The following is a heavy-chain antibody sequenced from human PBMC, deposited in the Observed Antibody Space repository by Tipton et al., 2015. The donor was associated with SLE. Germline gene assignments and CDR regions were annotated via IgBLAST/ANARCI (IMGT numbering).Heavy chain of an antibody. CDR2: IYTSGST. CDR1: GDSISSGNYY. Sequence: TLSLTCTVSGDSISSGNYYWSWIRQPAGKGLEWIGRIYTSGSTNFNPSLKSRVTISVDTSKNQFSLKLNSVTAADTAVYYCARGVPSGYDLGYFYYGMDVWGQGTTVTVSS. J-gene: IGHJ6*02. D-gene: IGHD5-12*01. V-gene: IGHV4-61*02. CDR3: ARGVPSGYDLGYFYYGMDV.